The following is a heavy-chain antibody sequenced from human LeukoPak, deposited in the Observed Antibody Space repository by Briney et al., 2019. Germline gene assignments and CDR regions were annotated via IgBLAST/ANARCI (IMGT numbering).Heavy chain of an antibody. Sequence: GGSLRLSCAASGFIFSNYVMQWVRQAPGKGLVWVPRINSDGSDKRYVDSVKGRFTISRDNAKNTLSLQMSSLRVEDTAVYYCVRDKDGYNYWGQGTLVTVSS. CDR3: VRDKDGYNY. D-gene: IGHD5-24*01. J-gene: IGHJ4*02. V-gene: IGHV3-74*01. CDR1: GFIFSNYV. CDR2: INSDGSDK.